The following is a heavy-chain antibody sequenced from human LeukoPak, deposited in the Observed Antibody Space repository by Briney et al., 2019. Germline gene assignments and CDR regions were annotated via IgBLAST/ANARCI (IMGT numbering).Heavy chain of an antibody. Sequence: GGSLRLSCAASGFTFSSYAMHWVRQAPGKGLEWVAVISYDGSNKYYADSVKGRFTISRDNSKNTLYLQMNSLRAEDTAVYYCARGGHIVVVTAPGVDAFDIWGQGTMVTVSS. CDR1: GFTFSSYA. CDR2: ISYDGSNK. J-gene: IGHJ3*02. D-gene: IGHD2-21*02. V-gene: IGHV3-30*04. CDR3: ARGGHIVVVTAPGVDAFDI.